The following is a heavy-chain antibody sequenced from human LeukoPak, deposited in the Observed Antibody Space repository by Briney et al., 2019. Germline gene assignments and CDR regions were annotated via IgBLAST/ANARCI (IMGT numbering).Heavy chain of an antibody. V-gene: IGHV4-4*07. Sequence: SETLSLTCTVSGVPITSYYWSWLRQPAGEGLEWIGSIYTSGSTNYIPSLKSRVTMPVDTSKNQFSLKLSSVTAADTAVYYCARGIDYYGSGNDYWGQGTLVTVSS. J-gene: IGHJ4*02. CDR1: GVPITSYY. CDR3: ARGIDYYGSGNDY. CDR2: IYTSGST. D-gene: IGHD3-10*01.